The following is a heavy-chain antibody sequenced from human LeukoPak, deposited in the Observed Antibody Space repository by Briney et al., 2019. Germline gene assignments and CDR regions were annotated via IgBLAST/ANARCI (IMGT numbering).Heavy chain of an antibody. Sequence: SETLSLTCTVSGGSISSYYWSWIRQPAGKGLEWIGRIYTSGSTNYNPSLKSRVTMSVDTSKNQFSLKLSSVTAADTAVYYCARVVNDGSGSYGAFYIWGQGTMVTVSS. CDR2: IYTSGST. CDR3: ARVVNDGSGSYGAFYI. V-gene: IGHV4-4*07. J-gene: IGHJ3*02. CDR1: GGSISSYY. D-gene: IGHD3-10*01.